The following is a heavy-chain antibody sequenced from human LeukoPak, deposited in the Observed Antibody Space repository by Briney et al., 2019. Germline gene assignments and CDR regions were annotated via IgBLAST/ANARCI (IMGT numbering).Heavy chain of an antibody. CDR1: GASISSYY. V-gene: IGHV4-59*01. Sequence: PSETPSLTCTVSGASISSYYWSWIRQPPGKGLEWIGYIYYSGSTNYNPSLKSRVTISVDTSKNQFSLKLSSVTAADTAVYYCARRATVTTRSRDYYFDYWGQGTLVTVSS. CDR2: IYYSGST. J-gene: IGHJ4*02. D-gene: IGHD4-11*01. CDR3: ARRATVTTRSRDYYFDY.